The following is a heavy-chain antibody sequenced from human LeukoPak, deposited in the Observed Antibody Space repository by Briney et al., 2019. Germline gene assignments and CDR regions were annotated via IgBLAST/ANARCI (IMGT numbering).Heavy chain of an antibody. D-gene: IGHD3-3*01. V-gene: IGHV1-8*01. CDR1: GYTFTSYD. CDR2: MNPNSGNT. Sequence: ASVKVSCKASGYTFTSYDINWVRQATGQGLEWMGWMNPNSGNTGYAQKLQGRVTMTRNTSISTAYMELSSLRSEDTAVYYCARTVKDYDFWSGYYTNYYYYGMDVWGQGTTVTVSS. CDR3: ARTVKDYDFWSGYYTNYYYYGMDV. J-gene: IGHJ6*02.